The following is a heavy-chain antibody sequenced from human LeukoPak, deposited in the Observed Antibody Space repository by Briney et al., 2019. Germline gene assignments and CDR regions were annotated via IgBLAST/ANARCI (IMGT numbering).Heavy chain of an antibody. CDR2: IIPIFGTA. J-gene: IGHJ6*02. CDR1: GGTFSSYA. D-gene: IGHD2-2*01. CDR3: AKWSSYAEYYYYYGMDV. Sequence: GASVKVSCKASGGTFSSYAISWVRQAPGQGLEWMGGIIPIFGTANYAQKFQGRVTITADESTSTAYMELSSLRAEDTAVYYCAKWSSYAEYYYYYGMDVWGQGTTVTVSS. V-gene: IGHV1-69*13.